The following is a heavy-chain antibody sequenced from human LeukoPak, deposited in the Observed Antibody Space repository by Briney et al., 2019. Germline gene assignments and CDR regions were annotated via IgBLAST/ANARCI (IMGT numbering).Heavy chain of an antibody. J-gene: IGHJ5*02. CDR3: ATAWRGDSSGPGGGVFDP. Sequence: ASVKVSCKVSGYTLTELSIHWVRQAPGKGLEWMGDFDPEDGETIYAQKFQGRVTMTEDTSTDTAYMELSSLRSEDTAVYYCATAWRGDSSGPGGGVFDPWGQGTLVTVSS. CDR2: FDPEDGET. V-gene: IGHV1-24*01. CDR1: GYTLTELS. D-gene: IGHD3-22*01.